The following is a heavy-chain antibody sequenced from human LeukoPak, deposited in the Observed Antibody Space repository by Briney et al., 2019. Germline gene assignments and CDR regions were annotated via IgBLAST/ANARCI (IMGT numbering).Heavy chain of an antibody. CDR2: INSDGSTT. CDR1: GLTFSGYW. D-gene: IGHD5-18*01. V-gene: IGHV3-74*01. CDR3: ARALDTAIVTGPGGFGGY. J-gene: IGHJ4*02. Sequence: GGSLRLSCAASGLTFSGYWMHWVRRAPGKGLVWVSRINSDGSTTTYADSVKGRFTISRDNAKKTLYLQMNSLRVEDTAVYYCARALDTAIVTGPGGFGGYWGQGTLVTVSS.